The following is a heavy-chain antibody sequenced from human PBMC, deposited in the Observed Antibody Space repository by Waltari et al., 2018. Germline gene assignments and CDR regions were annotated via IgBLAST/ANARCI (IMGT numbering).Heavy chain of an antibody. J-gene: IGHJ3*02. D-gene: IGHD6-13*01. CDR1: GGSISSGSYY. CDR2: IYTSGST. CDR3: ARGPAAAGNPRGAFDI. Sequence: QVQLQESGPGLVKPSQTLSLTCTVSGGSISSGSYYWSWIRQPAGKGLEWIGYIYTSGSTNYNPSLKSRVTISVDTSKNQFSLKLSSVTAADTAVYYCARGPAAAGNPRGAFDIWGQGTMVTVSS. V-gene: IGHV4-61*09.